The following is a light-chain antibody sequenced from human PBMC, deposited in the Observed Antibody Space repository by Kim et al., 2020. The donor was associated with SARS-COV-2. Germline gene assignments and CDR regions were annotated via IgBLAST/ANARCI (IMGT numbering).Light chain of an antibody. CDR1: STDVGGYKY. J-gene: IGLJ1*01. V-gene: IGLV2-14*03. Sequence: GQSITIPCPGTSTDVGGYKYVSWYQQHPGKAPKLMIYDVISRPSGVSNRFSGSKSGNTASLTISGLQAEDEADYYCSSYTSSTTYVFGTGTKVTVL. CDR2: DVI. CDR3: SSYTSSTTYV.